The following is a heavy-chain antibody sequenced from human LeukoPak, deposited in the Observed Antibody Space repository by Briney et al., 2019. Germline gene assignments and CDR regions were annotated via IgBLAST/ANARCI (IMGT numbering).Heavy chain of an antibody. D-gene: IGHD4-11*01. CDR3: TRRRDYNDH. J-gene: IGHJ5*02. V-gene: IGHV5-51*01. CDR1: GYIFATYW. CDR2: IYPGDSDT. Sequence: GKSLKISCKGSGYIFATYWINWVRQVPGKGLEWMGIIYPGDSDTTYSPSFQGQVTMSVDKSINTAYLQWTSLKASDTAMYFCTRRRDYNDHWGQGTLVTFSS.